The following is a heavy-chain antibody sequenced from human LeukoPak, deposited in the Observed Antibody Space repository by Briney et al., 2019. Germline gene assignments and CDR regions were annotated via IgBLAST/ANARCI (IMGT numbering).Heavy chain of an antibody. J-gene: IGHJ3*02. V-gene: IGHV4-39*01. CDR3: ATIAPGTHAFDI. D-gene: IGHD2-21*01. CDR1: AGSISSGSYY. Sequence: PSETLCLTCTVAAGSISSGSYYWGWIRQPPGKGLEWIWSMYYSGNAYYNPSLKSRVTISVDTSKNQFSLKLSSVTAADTAVYYCATIAPGTHAFDIWGQGTMVTVSS. CDR2: MYYSGNA.